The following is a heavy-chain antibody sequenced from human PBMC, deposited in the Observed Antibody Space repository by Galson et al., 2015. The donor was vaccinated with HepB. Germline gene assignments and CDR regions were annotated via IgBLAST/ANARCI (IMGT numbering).Heavy chain of an antibody. CDR1: GFTFSDYY. J-gene: IGHJ6*02. CDR2: ISSSGSTI. Sequence: SLRLSCAASGFTFSDYYMSWIRQAPGKGLEWVSYISSSGSTIYYADSVKGRFTISRDNAKNSLYLQMNSLRAEDTAVYYCARGEDTAMAFHYGMDVWGQGTTVTVSS. V-gene: IGHV3-11*01. D-gene: IGHD5-18*01. CDR3: ARGEDTAMAFHYGMDV.